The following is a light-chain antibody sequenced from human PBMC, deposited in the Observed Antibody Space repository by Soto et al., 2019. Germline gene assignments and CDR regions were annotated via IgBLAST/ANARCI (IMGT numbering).Light chain of an antibody. J-gene: IGLJ2*01. CDR2: EVV. CDR1: KNDIGVYDF. CDR3: QVWDSSSDHVV. Sequence: QSALTQPPSASGSPGQSVTISCTGTKNDIGVYDFVSWYQHHPGKAPRLIIYEVVQRPSGVPERFSGSNSGNTATLTISRVEAGDEADYYCQVWDSSSDHVVFGGGTKLTVL. V-gene: IGLV2-8*01.